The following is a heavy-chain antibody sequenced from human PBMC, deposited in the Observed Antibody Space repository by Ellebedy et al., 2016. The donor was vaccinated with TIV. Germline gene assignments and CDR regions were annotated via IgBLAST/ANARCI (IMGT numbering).Heavy chain of an antibody. V-gene: IGHV3-7*03. D-gene: IGHD3-22*01. CDR3: AKLDSSGYYYGRFDY. Sequence: GGSLRLSCAASGFTVSSNYMSWVRQAPGKGLEWVANIKQDGSEKYYVDSVKGRFTISRDNAKNSLYLQMNSLRADDSAVYYCAKLDSSGYYYGRFDYWGQGTLVTVSS. J-gene: IGHJ4*02. CDR2: IKQDGSEK. CDR1: GFTVSSNY.